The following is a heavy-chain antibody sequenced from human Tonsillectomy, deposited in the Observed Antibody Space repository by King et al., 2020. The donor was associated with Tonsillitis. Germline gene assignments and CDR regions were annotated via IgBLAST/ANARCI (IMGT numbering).Heavy chain of an antibody. J-gene: IGHJ4*02. CDR3: ARRHCSRSICNPYYFDL. CDR2: IHYSGST. D-gene: IGHD3-3*02. V-gene: IGHV4-59*08. CDR1: GGSISSYY. Sequence: QLQESGPGLVKPSETLSLTCNVSGGSISSYYWSWVRQPPGKGLEWIGYIHYSGSTNYNASLKSRGTISMDTSKNQFSLNVNSVTAADTAVYYCARRHCSRSICNPYYFDLWGQGTLVIVSS.